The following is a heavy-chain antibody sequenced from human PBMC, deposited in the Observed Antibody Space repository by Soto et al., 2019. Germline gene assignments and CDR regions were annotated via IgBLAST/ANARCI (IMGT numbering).Heavy chain of an antibody. CDR3: AREIAVAGRQFDY. D-gene: IGHD6-19*01. CDR1: GGSISSGGYY. CDR2: IYYSGST. J-gene: IGHJ4*02. Sequence: QVQLQESGPGLVKPSQTLSLTCTVSGGSISSGGYYWSWIRQHPGKGLEWIGYIYYSGSTYYNPSLKSRVTISVDTSKNQCSLKLSSVTAADTAVYYCAREIAVAGRQFDYWGQGTLVTVSS. V-gene: IGHV4-31*03.